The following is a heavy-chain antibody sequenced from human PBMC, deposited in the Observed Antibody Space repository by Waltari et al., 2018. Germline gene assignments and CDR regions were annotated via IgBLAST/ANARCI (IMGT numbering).Heavy chain of an antibody. CDR1: GGSISSSSYY. CDR3: ARARDYGDERGVFDY. Sequence: QLQLQESGPGLVKPSETLSLTCTVSGGSISSSSYYWGWIRQPPGKGLAWIGRIYYRGSTYYTPSLKIRVTISVDTSKNQFSLKLSSVTAADTAMYYCARARDYGDERGVFDYWGQGTLVTVSS. V-gene: IGHV4-39*01. CDR2: IYYRGST. J-gene: IGHJ4*02. D-gene: IGHD4-17*01.